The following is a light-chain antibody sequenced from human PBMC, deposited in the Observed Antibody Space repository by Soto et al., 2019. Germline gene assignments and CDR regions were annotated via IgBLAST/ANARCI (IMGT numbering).Light chain of an antibody. CDR3: QSYDGSLSGYV. Sequence: QSVLTQPPSVSGAPGQKVTISCTGSSSNIGAGYDVNWYQQLPGTAPKLLIHGNSNRPSGVPDRFSGSKSGTSVSLAITGLQAEDEADYFCQSYDGSLSGYVFGTGTKVTVL. CDR1: SSNIGAGYD. J-gene: IGLJ1*01. CDR2: GNS. V-gene: IGLV1-40*01.